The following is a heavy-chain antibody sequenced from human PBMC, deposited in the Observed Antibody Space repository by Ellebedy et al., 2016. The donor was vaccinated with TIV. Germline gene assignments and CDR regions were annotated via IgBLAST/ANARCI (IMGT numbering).Heavy chain of an antibody. CDR3: ARPGGGWYPYDY. CDR1: GGSFSGYY. V-gene: IGHV4-34*01. D-gene: IGHD6-19*01. J-gene: IGHJ4*02. CDR2: INHSGST. Sequence: SETLSLTCAVYGGSFSGYYWSWIRQPPGKGLEWIGEINHSGSTNYNPSLKSRVTMSVDTSKNQFSLKLSSVTAADTAVYYCARPGGGWYPYDYWGQGTLVTVSS.